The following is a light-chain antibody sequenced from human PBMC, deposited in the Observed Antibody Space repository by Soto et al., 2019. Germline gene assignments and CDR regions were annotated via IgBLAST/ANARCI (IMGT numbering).Light chain of an antibody. CDR3: QQYDSYPWT. J-gene: IGKJ1*01. Sequence: IQMTQSPSSLSASVGDRVTITCRASQSISSYLNWYQQKPGKAPKLLIYAASSLQSGVPSRFSGSGSGTDFTLTISSLQPDDFATYYCQQYDSYPWTFGQGTKVDIK. CDR2: AAS. CDR1: QSISSY. V-gene: IGKV1-39*01.